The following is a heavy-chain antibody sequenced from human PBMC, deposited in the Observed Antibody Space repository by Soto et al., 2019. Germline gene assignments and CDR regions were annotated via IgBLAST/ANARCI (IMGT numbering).Heavy chain of an antibody. J-gene: IGHJ4*02. D-gene: IGHD3-10*01. CDR2: IYYSGST. Sequence: SETLSLTCTVSGGSISSYYWIWIRQPPGKGLEWIGYIYYSGSTNYNPSLKSRVTISVDTSKNQFSLKLSSVTAADTAVYYCARGGLWFGELLLHYWGQGTLVTVSS. CDR3: ARGGLWFGELLLHY. V-gene: IGHV4-59*01. CDR1: GGSISSYY.